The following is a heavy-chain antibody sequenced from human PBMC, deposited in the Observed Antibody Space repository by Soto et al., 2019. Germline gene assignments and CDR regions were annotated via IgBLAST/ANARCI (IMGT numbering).Heavy chain of an antibody. CDR3: ARGQRWGYDFWSGYPTTYYFDY. D-gene: IGHD3-3*01. J-gene: IGHJ4*02. CDR2: ISAYNGNT. Sequence: GASVKVSCKASGYTFTSYGISWVRQAPGQGLEWMGWISAYNGNTNYAQKLQGRVTMTTDTSTSTAYMELRSLRSDDTAVYYCARGQRWGYDFWSGYPTTYYFDYWGQGTLVTVSS. CDR1: GYTFTSYG. V-gene: IGHV1-18*01.